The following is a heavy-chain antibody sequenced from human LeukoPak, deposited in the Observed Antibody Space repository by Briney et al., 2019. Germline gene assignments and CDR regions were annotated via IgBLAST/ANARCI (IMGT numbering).Heavy chain of an antibody. Sequence: PGGSLRLSCEASGFTFSPYWMNWVRQAPGKGLEWVAIINRDGSEKYYVDAVKGRFTISRDNAKNSLYLQMNSLRAEDTAVYYCAKADDILTGYYGPLDYWGQGTLVTVSS. CDR1: GFTFSPYW. D-gene: IGHD3-9*01. V-gene: IGHV3-7*01. CDR3: AKADDILTGYYGPLDY. J-gene: IGHJ4*02. CDR2: INRDGSEK.